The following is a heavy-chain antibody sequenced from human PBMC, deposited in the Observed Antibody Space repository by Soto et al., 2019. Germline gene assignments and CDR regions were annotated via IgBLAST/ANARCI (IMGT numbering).Heavy chain of an antibody. CDR1: GGSFSGYY. J-gene: IGHJ4*02. Sequence: QVPLQQWGAGLLKPSETLSLTCAVYGGSFSGYYWTWIRQPPGTGLEWIGEINHSGSTNYNPSLKSRVTISVDTSKNPFSLKLTSVTAADTAVYYCARDKITGLFDYWGQGTLVTVSS. D-gene: IGHD2-8*02. CDR2: INHSGST. V-gene: IGHV4-34*01. CDR3: ARDKITGLFDY.